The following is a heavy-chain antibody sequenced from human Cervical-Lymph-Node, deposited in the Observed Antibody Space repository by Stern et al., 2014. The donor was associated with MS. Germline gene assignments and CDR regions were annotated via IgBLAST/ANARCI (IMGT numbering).Heavy chain of an antibody. D-gene: IGHD5-12*01. J-gene: IGHJ6*02. V-gene: IGHV1-69*01. CDR1: GGTFSSYA. Sequence: QVQLVQSGAEVKKPGSSVKVSCKASGGTFSSYAISWVRQAPGQGLEWMGGIIPIFGTANYAQKFQGRVTITADESTSTAYMELSSLRSEDTAVYYCARLEEGVATILRTLTRPEIYYYGMDVWGQGTTVTVSS. CDR3: ARLEEGVATILRTLTRPEIYYYGMDV. CDR2: IIPIFGTA.